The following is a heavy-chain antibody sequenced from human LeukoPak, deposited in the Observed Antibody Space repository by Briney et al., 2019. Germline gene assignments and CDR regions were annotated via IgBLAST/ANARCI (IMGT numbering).Heavy chain of an antibody. CDR3: ARSDYDDYVSPGAFDY. Sequence: ASVKVSCKASGYTFTGYYMHWVRQAPGQGLEWMGWINPNSGGTNYAQKFQGWVTMTRDTSISTAYMELSRLRSDDTAVYYCARSDYDDYVSPGAFDYWGQGTLVTVSS. CDR2: INPNSGGT. CDR1: GYTFTGYY. V-gene: IGHV1-2*04. J-gene: IGHJ4*02. D-gene: IGHD4-17*01.